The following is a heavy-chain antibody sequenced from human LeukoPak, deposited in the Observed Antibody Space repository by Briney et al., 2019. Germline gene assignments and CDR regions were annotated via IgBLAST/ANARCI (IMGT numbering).Heavy chain of an antibody. CDR3: ARDNQWLNAFDI. J-gene: IGHJ3*02. V-gene: IGHV4-59*01. CDR2: SYYIEST. D-gene: IGHD3-22*01. Sequence: PSGTLSLTCTVSGGSINHYYWNWIRQPPGKGLEWIGYSYYIESTNYNPSLKSRVTISVDTSRNRFSLKLSSVTAADTAMYYCARDNQWLNAFDIWGQGTMVTVSS. CDR1: GGSINHYY.